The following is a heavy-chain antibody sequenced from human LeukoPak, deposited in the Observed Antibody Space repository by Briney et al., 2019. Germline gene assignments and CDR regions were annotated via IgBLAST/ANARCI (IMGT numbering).Heavy chain of an antibody. J-gene: IGHJ4*02. CDR1: GGSISCSNW. Sequence: SETLSLTCAVSGGSISCSNWWSWVRQPPGKGLEWIGEIYHSGSTNYNPSLKSRVTISVDKSKNQFSLKLSSVTAADTAVYYCARVRSSWFGFDYWGQGTLVTVSS. CDR3: ARVRSSWFGFDY. CDR2: IYHSGST. D-gene: IGHD6-13*01. V-gene: IGHV4-4*02.